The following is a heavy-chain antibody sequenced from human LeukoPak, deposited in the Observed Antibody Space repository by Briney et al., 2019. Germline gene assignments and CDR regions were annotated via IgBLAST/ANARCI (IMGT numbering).Heavy chain of an antibody. J-gene: IGHJ4*02. CDR3: VKEGDDGY. V-gene: IGHV1-2*02. CDR1: GYTFTAYN. Sequence: ASVKVSCKASGYTFTAYNIHWVRQAPGQGLEWMGRNNPNRGGADYAEKFQGRVTMTRDTSISTAYLELSSLRSDDTAVYYCVKEGDDGYWGQGTLVTISS. CDR2: NNPNRGGA. D-gene: IGHD3-16*01.